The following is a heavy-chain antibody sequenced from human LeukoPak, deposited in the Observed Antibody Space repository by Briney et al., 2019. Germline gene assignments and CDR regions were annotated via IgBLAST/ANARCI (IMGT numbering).Heavy chain of an antibody. V-gene: IGHV3-30*02. CDR2: IRYDGSNK. CDR3: AKDRDIVVVVAATTHFDY. Sequence: PGGSLRLSCSASGFNFINHYMSWVRQAPGKGLEWVAFIRYDGSNKYYADSVKGRFTISRDNSKNTLYLQMNSLRTEDTAVYYCAKDRDIVVVVAATTHFDYWGQGTLVTVSS. D-gene: IGHD2-15*01. J-gene: IGHJ4*02. CDR1: GFNFINHY.